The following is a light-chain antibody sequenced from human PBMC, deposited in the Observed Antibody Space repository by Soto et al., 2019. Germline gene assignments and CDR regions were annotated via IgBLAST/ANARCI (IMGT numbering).Light chain of an antibody. Sequence: EVVYTQSPVTLSLSPGEIATLSCRASQSFRGLLAWYQQKPGQAPRLLIYDAYNRATGIPPRFSGSGSGTDFTLTISSLEPEDSAVYYCQQRHMWPIPFGQGTRLEIK. CDR2: DAY. V-gene: IGKV3-11*01. CDR1: QSFRGL. CDR3: QQRHMWPIP. J-gene: IGKJ5*01.